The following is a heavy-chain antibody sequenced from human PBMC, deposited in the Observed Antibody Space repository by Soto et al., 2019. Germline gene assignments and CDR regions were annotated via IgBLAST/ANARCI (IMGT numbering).Heavy chain of an antibody. CDR2: ISAYNGNT. J-gene: IGHJ4*02. Sequence: ASVKVSCKASGYTFTNFGISWVRQAPGQGLEWMGWISAYNGNTNYAQKFQGRVTMTTDTSTSTAYMEVRSLRADDTAVYYCARDREGDGYNFDYWGQGTLVTVSS. V-gene: IGHV1-18*01. CDR3: ARDREGDGYNFDY. D-gene: IGHD6-25*01. CDR1: GYTFTNFG.